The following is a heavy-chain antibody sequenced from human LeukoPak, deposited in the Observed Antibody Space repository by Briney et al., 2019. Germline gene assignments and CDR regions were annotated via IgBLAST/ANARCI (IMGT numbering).Heavy chain of an antibody. V-gene: IGHV3-21*01. CDR1: GFTFSGYS. CDR3: ARDRMGGYPPLIDY. CDR2: ITSSGSSM. J-gene: IGHJ4*02. Sequence: GGPLRLSCAGSGFTFSGYSLNWVRQAPGKGLEWVSSITSSGSSMYYADSVKGRFTISRDNAKNSLYLQMNSLRAEDTAVYYCARDRMGGYPPLIDYWGQGTLVTVSS. D-gene: IGHD5-12*01.